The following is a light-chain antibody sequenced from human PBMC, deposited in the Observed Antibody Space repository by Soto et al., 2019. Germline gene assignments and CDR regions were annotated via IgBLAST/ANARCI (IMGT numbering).Light chain of an antibody. CDR3: QQRSNWRYT. V-gene: IGKV3-11*01. CDR1: QSVSSY. CDR2: DAS. Sequence: EIVLTQSPATLSLSPGERATLSCRASQSVSSYLAWYQQKPGQAPRLLIYDASNRATGIPARFSGSGSGTDFTLPISRLEPEDFAVYYCQQRSNWRYTFGQGTKLEIK. J-gene: IGKJ2*01.